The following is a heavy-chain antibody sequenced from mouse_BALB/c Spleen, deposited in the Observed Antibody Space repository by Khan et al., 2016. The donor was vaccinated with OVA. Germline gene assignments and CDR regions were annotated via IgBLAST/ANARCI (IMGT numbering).Heavy chain of an antibody. Sequence: MQLEESGPSLVKPSQTLSLTCSVTGDSITSGYWNWIRKFPGNKLEYMGYIIYTGYTYYNPSLKSRISITRHTSKNHYYLHLNSVTDEDTATYYCARSTYRYAFVYWGQGTLVTVSA. V-gene: IGHV3-8*02. J-gene: IGHJ3*01. CDR1: GDSITSGY. D-gene: IGHD2-14*01. CDR3: ARSTYRYAFVY. CDR2: IIYTGYT.